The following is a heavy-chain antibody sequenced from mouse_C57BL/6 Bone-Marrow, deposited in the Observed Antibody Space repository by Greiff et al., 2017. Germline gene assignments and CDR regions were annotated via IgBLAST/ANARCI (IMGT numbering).Heavy chain of an antibody. D-gene: IGHD1-1*01. J-gene: IGHJ3*01. CDR2: ISNGGGST. CDR3: ARVDYYGSSPAWFAY. Sequence: EVQRVESGGGLVQPGGSLTLSCAASGFTFSDYYMYWVRQTPEKRLEWVAYISNGGGSTYYPDTVKGRFTISRDNAKNTLYLQMSRLKSEDTAMYYCARVDYYGSSPAWFAYWGQGTLVTVSA. V-gene: IGHV5-12*01. CDR1: GFTFSDYY.